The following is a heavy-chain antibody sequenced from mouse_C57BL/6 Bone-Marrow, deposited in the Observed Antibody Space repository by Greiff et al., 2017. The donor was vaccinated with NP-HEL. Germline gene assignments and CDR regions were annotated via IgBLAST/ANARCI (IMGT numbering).Heavy chain of an antibody. V-gene: IGHV1-19*01. Sequence: EVKLMESGPVLVKPGASVKMSCKASGYTFTDYYMNWVKQSHGKSLEWIGVINPYNGGTSYNQKFKGKATLTVDKSSSTAYMELNSLTSEDSAVYYCARDGNYYGNFDYWGQGTTLTVSS. CDR3: ARDGNYYGNFDY. D-gene: IGHD1-1*01. CDR2: INPYNGGT. CDR1: GYTFTDYY. J-gene: IGHJ2*01.